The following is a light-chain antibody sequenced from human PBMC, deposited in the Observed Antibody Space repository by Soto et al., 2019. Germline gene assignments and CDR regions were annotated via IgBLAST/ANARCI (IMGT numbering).Light chain of an antibody. V-gene: IGKV3-15*01. CDR1: QSLSVN. Sequence: EIVRAQSPGTLSLSPGERVTLSCRASQSLSVNLAWHQQKPGQAPRLLIYGASTRATGIPARFSGSGSGTEFTLTISSLQSEDFAVYYCQQYNNWPRTFGQGTKVDIK. J-gene: IGKJ1*01. CDR3: QQYNNWPRT. CDR2: GAS.